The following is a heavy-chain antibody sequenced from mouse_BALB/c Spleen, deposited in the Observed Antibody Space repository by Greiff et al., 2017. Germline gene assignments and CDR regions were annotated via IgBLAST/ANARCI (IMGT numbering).Heavy chain of an antibody. CDR1: GFTFSDYY. J-gene: IGHJ4*01. CDR2: IDPENGDT. D-gene: IGHD2-1*01. Sequence: EVQLLQSGAELVRSGASVKLSCTASGFTFSDYYMSWVKQRPEQGLEWIGWIDPENGDTEYAPKFQGKATMTADTSSNTAYLQLSSLTSEDTAVYYCATLYGNDYAMDYWGLGTSVTVSS. CDR3: ATLYGNDYAMDY. V-gene: IGHV14-4*02.